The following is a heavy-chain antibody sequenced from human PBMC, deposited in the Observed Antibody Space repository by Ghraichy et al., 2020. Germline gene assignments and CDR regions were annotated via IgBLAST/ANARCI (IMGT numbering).Heavy chain of an antibody. J-gene: IGHJ5*02. D-gene: IGHD7-27*01. CDR2: IKSKTDGGTT. V-gene: IGHV3-15*01. CDR1: GFTFSNAW. CDR3: TTEGLINWGSEDNWFDP. Sequence: GGSLRLSCAASGFTFSNAWMSWVRQAPGKGLEWVGRIKSKTDGGTTDYAAPVKGRFTISRDDSKNTLYLQMNSLKTEDTAVYYCTTEGLINWGSEDNWFDPWGQGTLVTVSS.